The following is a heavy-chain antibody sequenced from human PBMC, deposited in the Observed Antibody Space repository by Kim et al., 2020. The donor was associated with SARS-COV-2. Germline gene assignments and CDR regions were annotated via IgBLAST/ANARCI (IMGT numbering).Heavy chain of an antibody. CDR1: GFRFSDYA. D-gene: IGHD3-10*01. J-gene: IGHJ4*02. CDR3: AKRSSYRRGFFDY. CDR2: ISDRGTYT. V-gene: IGHV3-23*05. Sequence: GGSLRLSCVASGFRFSDYAMTWVRQAPGKGLEWLSAISDRGTYTNYADSVKGRFIISRDNSQNTLFLQMNSLKVGDTALYYCAKRSSYRRGFFDYWGQG.